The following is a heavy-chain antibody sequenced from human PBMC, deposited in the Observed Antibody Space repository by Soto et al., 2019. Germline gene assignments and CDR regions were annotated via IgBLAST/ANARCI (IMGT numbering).Heavy chain of an antibody. CDR1: GGTVSSYA. CDR3: ERYFYCSGGSCPPPFDY. Sequence: GASVKVSCKASGGTVSSYAVSWVRQAPVQVLEWMVGIIPIFGTANYAQKFQGRVTITEDESTSTAYMELSSLRSEDTAVYYCERYFYCSGGSCPPPFDYWGKGTMVTGSS. V-gene: IGHV1-69*13. J-gene: IGHJ4*02. D-gene: IGHD2-15*01. CDR2: IIPIFGTA.